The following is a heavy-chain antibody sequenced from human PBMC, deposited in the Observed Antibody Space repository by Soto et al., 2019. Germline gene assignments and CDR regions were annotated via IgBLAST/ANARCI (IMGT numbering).Heavy chain of an antibody. CDR1: GFTFSSYA. CDR3: ARTRGYSDYDLDY. J-gene: IGHJ4*02. Sequence: VGSLRLSCAASGFTFSSYAMTWVRQAPGKGLEWVSAISYSGVSTYYADSVKGRFTISRDSSENTLSLQMNSLRVDDTAVYYCARTRGYSDYDLDYWGPRTLVTVSS. V-gene: IGHV3-23*01. D-gene: IGHD5-12*01. CDR2: ISYSGVST.